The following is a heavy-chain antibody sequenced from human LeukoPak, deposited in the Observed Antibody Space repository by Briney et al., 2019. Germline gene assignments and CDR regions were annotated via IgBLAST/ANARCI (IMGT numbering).Heavy chain of an antibody. Sequence: HTGGSLRLSCAASGFTFSSYEMNWVRQAPGKGLEWVSYISSSGSTIYYADSVKGRFTISRDNAKNSLYLQMNSLRAEDTAVYYCARAEEYGYYFDYWGQGTLVTVSS. D-gene: IGHD2/OR15-2a*01. J-gene: IGHJ4*02. CDR2: ISSSGSTI. V-gene: IGHV3-48*03. CDR3: ARAEEYGYYFDY. CDR1: GFTFSSYE.